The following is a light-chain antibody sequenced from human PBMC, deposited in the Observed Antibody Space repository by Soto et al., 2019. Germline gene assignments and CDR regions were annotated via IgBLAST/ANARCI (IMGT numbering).Light chain of an antibody. CDR3: QQSYGTPLT. J-gene: IGKJ4*01. CDR1: QSISSY. CDR2: AAS. Sequence: DIEMTQSPSSLSASVGDRVTITCRASQSISSYLNWYQQKPGKVPKLLIYAASSLQSGVPPRFSGSGSGTDFTLTISSLQPEDFATYYCQQSYGTPLTFGGGTKLEIK. V-gene: IGKV1-39*01.